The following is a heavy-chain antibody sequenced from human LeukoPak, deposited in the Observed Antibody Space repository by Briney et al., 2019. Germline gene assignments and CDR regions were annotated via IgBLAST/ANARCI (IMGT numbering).Heavy chain of an antibody. CDR1: GDSIDSHH. CDR3: ARDTYDYYFDP. D-gene: IGHD5-12*01. J-gene: IGHJ5*02. Sequence: LETLSLTCTVSGDSIDSHHWNWIRQPPGKGLEWIGYMYYSGSTKYNPSLKSRVAISIDTSKNQFSLKLSSVTAADTAVYYCARDTYDYYFDPWGQGTLVTVSS. CDR2: MYYSGST. V-gene: IGHV4-59*11.